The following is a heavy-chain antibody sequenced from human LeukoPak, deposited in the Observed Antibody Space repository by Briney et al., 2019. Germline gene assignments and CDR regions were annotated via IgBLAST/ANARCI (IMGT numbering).Heavy chain of an antibody. CDR3: ARGGRGSAVVVAPRAFDI. V-gene: IGHV3-53*01. CDR2: TYVDGNS. CDR1: GFAVSSTH. J-gene: IGHJ3*02. Sequence: GGSLRLSCAASGFAVSSTHMVWVRQAPGMELKWVSVTYVDGNSYYADSVKGRFIISRDFPKNTVYLQMNGLRVEDSALYYCARGGRGSAVVVAPRAFDIWGQGTMVAVSS. D-gene: IGHD2-15*01.